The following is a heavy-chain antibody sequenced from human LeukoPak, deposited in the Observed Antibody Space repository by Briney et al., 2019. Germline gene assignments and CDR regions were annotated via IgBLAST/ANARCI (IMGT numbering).Heavy chain of an antibody. CDR3: AKARSRIQLWLLDY. Sequence: GRSLRLSCAASGFTFSSYGMHWVRQAPGKGLEWVAVISIDGSNKYYADSAKGRFTISRDNSKNTLYLQMDSLRAEDTAVYYCAKARSRIQLWLLDYWGQGTPITVSS. CDR1: GFTFSSYG. J-gene: IGHJ4*02. D-gene: IGHD5-18*01. CDR2: ISIDGSNK. V-gene: IGHV3-30*18.